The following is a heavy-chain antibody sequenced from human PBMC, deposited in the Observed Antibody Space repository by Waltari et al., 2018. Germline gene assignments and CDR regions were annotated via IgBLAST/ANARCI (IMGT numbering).Heavy chain of an antibody. CDR2: ISWNSGSI. D-gene: IGHD3-10*01. V-gene: IGHV3-9*01. J-gene: IGHJ4*02. Sequence: EVQLVESGGGLVQPGRSLRLSCAASGFTFDDYPMHWVRQAPGKGLEWVSGISWNSGSIGYADSVKGRFTISRDNAKNSLYLQMNSLRAEDTALYYCAKGPVLLWFGELSAFDYWGQGTLVTVSS. CDR3: AKGPVLLWFGELSAFDY. CDR1: GFTFDDYP.